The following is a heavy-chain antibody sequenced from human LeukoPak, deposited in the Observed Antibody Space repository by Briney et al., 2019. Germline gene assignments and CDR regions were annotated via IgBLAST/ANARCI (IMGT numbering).Heavy chain of an antibody. D-gene: IGHD3-22*01. Sequence: ASVKVSCTASGGTFSSYAISWVRQAPGQGLEWMGGIIPIFGTANYAQKFQGRVTITADESTSTAYMELSSLRSEDTAVYYCARGRDDNSGYYYGSFDYWGQGTLVTVSS. CDR2: IIPIFGTA. CDR1: GGTFSSYA. CDR3: ARGRDDNSGYYYGSFDY. V-gene: IGHV1-69*13. J-gene: IGHJ4*02.